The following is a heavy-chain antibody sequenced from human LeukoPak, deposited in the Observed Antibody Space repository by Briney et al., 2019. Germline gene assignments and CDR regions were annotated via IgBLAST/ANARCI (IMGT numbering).Heavy chain of an antibody. V-gene: IGHV1-2*02. CDR2: INPNSGGT. J-gene: IGHJ4*02. CDR3: AREGHNYYDSSGDFDY. Sequence: GPSVKVSCKASGYTFTGYYMHWVRQAPGQGLEWMGWINPNSGGTNYAQKFQGRVTMTRDTSISTAYMELSRLRSDDTAVYYCAREGHNYYDSSGDFDYWGQGTLVTVSS. D-gene: IGHD3-22*01. CDR1: GYTFTGYY.